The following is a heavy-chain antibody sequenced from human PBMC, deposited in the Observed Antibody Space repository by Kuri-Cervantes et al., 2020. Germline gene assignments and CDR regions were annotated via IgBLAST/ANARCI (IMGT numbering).Heavy chain of an antibody. J-gene: IGHJ4*02. CDR3: AKRNSLGSGTSFDY. V-gene: IGHV3-11*01. Sequence: GESLKISCAASGFTFSDYYMSWICQAPGKGLEWVSYISSSGSTIYYADSVKGRFTISRDNSRNTIYLQMNTLRADDTAVYYCAKRNSLGSGTSFDYWGQGTLVTVSS. CDR2: ISSSGSTI. CDR1: GFTFSDYY. D-gene: IGHD3-10*01.